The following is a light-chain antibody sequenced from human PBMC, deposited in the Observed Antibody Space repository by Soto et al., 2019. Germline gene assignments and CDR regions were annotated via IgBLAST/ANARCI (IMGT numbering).Light chain of an antibody. J-gene: IGKJ5*01. Sequence: DIQLTQSPSFLSASVGDRVTITCRASQGISSYLAWYQQKPGKAPKLLIYAASTLQSGVPSRFSGSGSGTDFTLTISSLQPEDFATYYCQQSYSNPTITVGQGTRLEI. V-gene: IGKV1-9*01. CDR3: QQSYSNPTIT. CDR1: QGISSY. CDR2: AAS.